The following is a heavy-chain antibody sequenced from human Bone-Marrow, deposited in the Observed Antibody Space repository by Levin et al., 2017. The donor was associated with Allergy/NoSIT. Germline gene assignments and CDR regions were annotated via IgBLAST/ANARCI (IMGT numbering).Heavy chain of an antibody. CDR3: ARSSAESGNYYPSY. J-gene: IGHJ4*02. CDR1: GFNVSSNY. V-gene: IGHV3-53*01. Sequence: GGSLRLSCAASGFNVSSNYMSWVRQAPGKGLEWVSVIYSGGSTDYADSVKGRFTISRDNSRNKLYLQMNSLRTEDTAVYYCARSSAESGNYYPSYWGQGTLVTVSS. CDR2: IYSGGST. D-gene: IGHD1-26*01.